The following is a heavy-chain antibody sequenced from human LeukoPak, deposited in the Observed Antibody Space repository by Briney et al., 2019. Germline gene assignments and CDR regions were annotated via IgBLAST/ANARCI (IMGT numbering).Heavy chain of an antibody. Sequence: QPGGSLRLSCAASGFTFRSYAMSWVRQAPGKGLEWVSTLSGSGGSTYYADSVKGRFTISRDNSKNTLYLQMGSLRAEDMAVYYCARDRVQDYYDSSGPSRRWYAFDIWGQGTMVTVSS. V-gene: IGHV3-23*01. CDR3: ARDRVQDYYDSSGPSRRWYAFDI. CDR2: LSGSGGST. CDR1: GFTFRSYA. J-gene: IGHJ3*02. D-gene: IGHD3-22*01.